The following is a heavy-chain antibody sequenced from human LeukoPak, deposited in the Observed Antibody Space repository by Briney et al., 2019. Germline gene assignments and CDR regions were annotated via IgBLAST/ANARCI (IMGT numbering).Heavy chain of an antibody. D-gene: IGHD4/OR15-4a*01. Sequence: GASVKVSCKASGYTFTGYYMHWVRQAPGQGLEWMGRINPNSGGTNFAQKFQGRVTMTRDTSISTSYMELRRLRSDDTAVYYCARQRGYDYGTPDSWGQETLVTVSS. CDR2: INPNSGGT. CDR1: GYTFTGYY. J-gene: IGHJ4*02. V-gene: IGHV1-2*06. CDR3: ARQRGYDYGTPDS.